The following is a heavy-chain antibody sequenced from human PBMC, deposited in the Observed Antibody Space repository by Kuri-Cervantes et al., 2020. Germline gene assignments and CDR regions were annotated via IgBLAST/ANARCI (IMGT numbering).Heavy chain of an antibody. CDR1: GGSFSGYY. D-gene: IGHD6-19*01. Sequence: SQTLSLTCAVYGGSFSGYYWSWTRQPPGKGLEWIGSIYHSGSTYYNPSLKSRVTISVDTSKNQFSLKLSSVTAADTAVYYCARLGIAVAGTSDYWGQGTLVTVSS. V-gene: IGHV4-34*01. CDR2: IYHSGST. J-gene: IGHJ4*02. CDR3: ARLGIAVAGTSDY.